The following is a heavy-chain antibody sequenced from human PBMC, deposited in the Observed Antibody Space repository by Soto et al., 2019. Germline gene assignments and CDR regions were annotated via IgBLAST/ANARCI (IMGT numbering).Heavy chain of an antibody. CDR3: ARESGDYGRPYFDY. V-gene: IGHV1-69*01. Sequence: VQLVQSGAEVKKPGSSVKVSCKASGGTFTSFPFSWVRQAPGQGLEWIGGIIPIFETTNYAQKFRGRLTITADESTTTAYMELTSLTSEDTAVYFCARESGDYGRPYFDYWGQGTLVTVSS. CDR1: GGTFTSFP. CDR2: IIPIFETT. D-gene: IGHD3-10*01. J-gene: IGHJ4*02.